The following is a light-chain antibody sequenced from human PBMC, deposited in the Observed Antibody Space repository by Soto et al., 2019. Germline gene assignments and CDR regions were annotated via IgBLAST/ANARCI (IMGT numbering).Light chain of an antibody. Sequence: EILLTQSPAIVSLSRGERATLSCRASQSVNNFFAWYQKKHGQAPRLLIYDASYRAPGIPARLSGSGYGTALTITISSLEDEDSEVYYCQQRGSSTATFGPGTKVDIK. CDR2: DAS. V-gene: IGKV3-11*01. J-gene: IGKJ3*01. CDR3: QQRGSSTAT. CDR1: QSVNNF.